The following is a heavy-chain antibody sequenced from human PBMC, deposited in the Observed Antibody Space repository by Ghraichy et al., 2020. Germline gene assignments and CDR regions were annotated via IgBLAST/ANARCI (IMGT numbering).Heavy chain of an antibody. CDR2: IYYSGST. CDR3: ARFRNVVVPAADY. Sequence: SETLSLTCTVSGGSISSSSYYWGWIRQPPGKGLEWIGSIYYSGSTYYNPSLKSRVTISVDTSKNQFSLKLSSVTAADTAVYYCARFRNVVVPAADYWGQGTLVTVSS. CDR1: GGSISSSSYY. V-gene: IGHV4-39*01. J-gene: IGHJ4*02. D-gene: IGHD2-2*01.